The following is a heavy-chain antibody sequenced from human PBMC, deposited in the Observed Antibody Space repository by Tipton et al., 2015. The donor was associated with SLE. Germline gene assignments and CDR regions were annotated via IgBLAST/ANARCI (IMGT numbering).Heavy chain of an antibody. CDR3: ARGLTWNYPFDY. V-gene: IGHV4-30-2*01. Sequence: TLSLTYAVSGASISRGGYSWTWIRQPPGKGLEWIGYIYQSGTTDYNPSLKSRVTISVDRSKNQFSLDLTSVTAADTAVYYCARGLTWNYPFDYWGQGALVTVSS. CDR1: GASISRGGYS. D-gene: IGHD1-7*01. J-gene: IGHJ4*02. CDR2: IYQSGTT.